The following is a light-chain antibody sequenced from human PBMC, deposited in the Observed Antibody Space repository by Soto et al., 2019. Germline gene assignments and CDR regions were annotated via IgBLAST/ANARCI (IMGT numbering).Light chain of an antibody. CDR1: SSDVGSYNL. J-gene: IGLJ2*01. CDR2: EGS. V-gene: IGLV2-23*01. Sequence: QSAVTQPASVSGSPGQSITISCTGTSSDVGSYNLVSWYQQHPGKAPKLMIYEGSKRPSGVSNRFSGSKSGNTASLTISGLQAEDEADYYCCSYACSSTLVFGGGTKLTVL. CDR3: CSYACSSTLV.